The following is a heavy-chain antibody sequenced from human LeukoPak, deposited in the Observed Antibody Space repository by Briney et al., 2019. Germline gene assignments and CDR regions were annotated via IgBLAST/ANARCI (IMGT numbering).Heavy chain of an antibody. CDR1: GFTFSNYG. CDR2: MSHAGSFK. Sequence: GGSLRLSCAASGFTFSNYGFHWVRQAPGKGLEWVAAMSHAGSFKYYGDSVKGRFTISRDNSENTLYLQMNSLRAEDTAVYYCARYGAIWFGGSKTFDYWGQGTLVTVSS. D-gene: IGHD3-10*01. CDR3: ARYGAIWFGGSKTFDY. V-gene: IGHV3-30*03. J-gene: IGHJ4*02.